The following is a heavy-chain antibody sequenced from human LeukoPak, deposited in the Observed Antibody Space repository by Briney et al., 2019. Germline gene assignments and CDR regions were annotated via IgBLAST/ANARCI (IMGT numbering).Heavy chain of an antibody. CDR1: GGSFSGYY. CDR3: ARGRATYILTGSYYYYYYMDV. V-gene: IGHV4-34*01. D-gene: IGHD1-14*01. Sequence: PSETLSLTCAVYGGSFSGYYWSWIRQPPGKGLEWIGEINHSGSTNYNPSPKSRVTISVDTSKNQFSLKLSSVTAADTAVYYCARGRATYILTGSYYYYYYMDVWGKGTTVTVSS. CDR2: INHSGST. J-gene: IGHJ6*03.